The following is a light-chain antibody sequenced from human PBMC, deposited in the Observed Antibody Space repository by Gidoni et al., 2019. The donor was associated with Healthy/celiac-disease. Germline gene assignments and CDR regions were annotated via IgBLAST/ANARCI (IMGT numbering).Light chain of an antibody. J-gene: IGKJ3*01. Sequence: DIQMTQSPSSLSASVGDRVTITCRASKGISNYLAWYQQKPGKVPKLLLYAASTLQSGVPSRCSGSGSGTDFTLTISSLQPEDVATYYSQKYNSAPFTFGPGTKVDIK. CDR1: KGISNY. CDR2: AAS. V-gene: IGKV1-27*01. CDR3: QKYNSAPFT.